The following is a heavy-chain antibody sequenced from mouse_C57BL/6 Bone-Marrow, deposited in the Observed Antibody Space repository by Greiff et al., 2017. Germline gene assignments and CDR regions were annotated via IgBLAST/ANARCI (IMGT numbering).Heavy chain of an antibody. CDR1: GFTFSDYY. V-gene: IGHV5-12*01. CDR3: ARHNDGYYAFDY. Sequence: DVHLVESGGGLVQPGGSLKLSCAASGFTFSDYYMYWVRQTPEKRLEWVAYISNGGGSTYYPDTVKGRFTISRDNAKNTLYLQMSRLKSDDTAMYYCARHNDGYYAFDYWGQGTTLTVSS. CDR2: ISNGGGST. J-gene: IGHJ2*01. D-gene: IGHD2-3*01.